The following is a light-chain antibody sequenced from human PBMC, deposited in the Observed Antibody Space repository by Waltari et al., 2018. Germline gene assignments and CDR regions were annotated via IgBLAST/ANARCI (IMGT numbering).Light chain of an antibody. J-gene: IGKJ4*01. CDR1: QDISNY. V-gene: IGKV1-33*01. Sequence: DIQMTPSPSSLSASVGNRVTITCQTSQDISNYLNWYQQKPGKAPKLLIYDASNLETVIPSRFSGSGSGTDFTFTISSLQPEDIATYYCQQYDNLPSLTFGGGTKVEIK. CDR2: DAS. CDR3: QQYDNLPSLT.